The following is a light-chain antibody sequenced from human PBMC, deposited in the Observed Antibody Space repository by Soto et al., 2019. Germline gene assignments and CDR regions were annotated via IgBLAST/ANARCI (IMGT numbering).Light chain of an antibody. CDR3: GAWDTSMSAVV. CDR1: SSNIGHNS. J-gene: IGLJ3*02. Sequence: QSVLTQPPSVSAAPGQKVTISCSGSSSNIGHNSVAWYQQLPGTAPKRLIFDNSQRPPGIPDRFSGSKSGTSATLGITALQTGDEADYYCGAWDTSMSAVVFRGGTKLTVL. CDR2: DNS. V-gene: IGLV1-51*01.